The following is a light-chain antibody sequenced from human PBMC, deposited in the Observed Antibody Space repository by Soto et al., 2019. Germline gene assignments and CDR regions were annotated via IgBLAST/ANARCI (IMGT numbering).Light chain of an antibody. V-gene: IGKV1-5*03. Sequence: DIQMTQSPSTPSASVGDRVTITCRASQSINNWLAWYQQKPGKAPKLFIFKASTLEIGVPSRFSGSGSGTEFTLSISSLQPDDFATYFCQQYESFPRTFGQGTKVEIK. CDR3: QQYESFPRT. CDR1: QSINNW. CDR2: KAS. J-gene: IGKJ1*01.